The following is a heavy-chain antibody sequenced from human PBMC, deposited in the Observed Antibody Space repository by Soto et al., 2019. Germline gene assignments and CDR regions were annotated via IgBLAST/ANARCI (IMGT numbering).Heavy chain of an antibody. CDR3: ARESRWDAACPGN. J-gene: IGHJ4*02. CDR2: IYYSGST. Sequence: SETLSLTCTVSGGSVSSGSYYWSWIRQPPGKGLEWIGYIYYSGSTNYNPSLKSRVTISVDTSKNQFSLKLSSVTAADTAVYYCARESRWDAACPGNWGQGTLVTVSS. CDR1: GGSVSSGSYY. D-gene: IGHD6-6*01. V-gene: IGHV4-61*01.